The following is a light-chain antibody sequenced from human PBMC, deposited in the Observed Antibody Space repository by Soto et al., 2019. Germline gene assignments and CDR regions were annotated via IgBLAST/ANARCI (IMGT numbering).Light chain of an antibody. Sequence: EIVLTQSPGTLSLSPGERATLSCRASQSVSSNSLAWYQQKPGQAPRLLISGASYRATGIPDRFSGSGSGADFTHTISRLEPEDFAVCYCQQYGTSTRTFGQGTQVEIK. CDR2: GAS. V-gene: IGKV3-20*01. CDR1: QSVSSNS. CDR3: QQYGTSTRT. J-gene: IGKJ1*01.